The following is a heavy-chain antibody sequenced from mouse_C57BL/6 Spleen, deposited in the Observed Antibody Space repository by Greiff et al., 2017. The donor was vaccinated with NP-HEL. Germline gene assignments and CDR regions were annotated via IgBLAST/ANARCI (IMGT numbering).Heavy chain of an antibody. V-gene: IGHV5-4*01. CDR1: GFTFSSYA. CDR2: ISDGGSYT. D-gene: IGHD3-2*02. CDR3: ARDRAAQALDY. Sequence: EVKLQESGGGLVKPGGSLKLSCAASGFTFSSYAMSWVRQTPEKRLEWVATISDGGSYTYYPDNVKGRFTISRDNAKNNLYLQMSHLKSEDTAMYYCARDRAAQALDYWGQGTTLTVSS. J-gene: IGHJ2*01.